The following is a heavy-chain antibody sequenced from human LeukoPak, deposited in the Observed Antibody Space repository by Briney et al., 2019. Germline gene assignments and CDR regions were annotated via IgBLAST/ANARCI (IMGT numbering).Heavy chain of an antibody. V-gene: IGHV3-21*01. J-gene: IGHJ4*02. CDR2: ISSSSSYI. Sequence: GGSLRLSCAASGFTFSSYSMNWVRQAPGKGLEWVSSISSSSSYIFYADSVKGRFTISRDNSKNTLYLQMNSLRAEDTAVYYCAKWGLSYFDYWGQGTLVTVSS. CDR3: AKWGLSYFDY. CDR1: GFTFSSYS. D-gene: IGHD3-16*01.